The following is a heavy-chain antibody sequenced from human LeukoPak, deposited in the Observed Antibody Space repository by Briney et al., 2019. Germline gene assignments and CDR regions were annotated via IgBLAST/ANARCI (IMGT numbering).Heavy chain of an antibody. CDR3: ATDLSSSWYGLPTVVGV. J-gene: IGHJ4*02. CDR1: GYTLTELS. V-gene: IGHV1-24*01. Sequence: GASVKVSCKVSGYTLTELSMHWVRQAPGKGLEWMGGFDPEDGETIYAQKFQGRVTMTEDTSTDTAYMELSSLRSEDTAVYYCATDLSSSWYGLPTVVGVWGQGTLVTVSS. D-gene: IGHD6-13*01. CDR2: FDPEDGET.